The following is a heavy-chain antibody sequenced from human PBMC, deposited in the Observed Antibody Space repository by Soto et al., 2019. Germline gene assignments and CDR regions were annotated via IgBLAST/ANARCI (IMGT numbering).Heavy chain of an antibody. V-gene: IGHV4-30-4*01. Sequence: SETLSLTCTVSGGSISSGDYDLSWIRNPPGKGLDWIGYIYYSGSTYYNPSLKSRVTISVDTSKNQFSLKLSSVTAADTAVYYCARDQGAYYYDCYGMDVWGQGTTVTVSS. CDR2: IYYSGST. J-gene: IGHJ6*02. CDR1: GGSISSGDYD. CDR3: ARDQGAYYYDCYGMDV.